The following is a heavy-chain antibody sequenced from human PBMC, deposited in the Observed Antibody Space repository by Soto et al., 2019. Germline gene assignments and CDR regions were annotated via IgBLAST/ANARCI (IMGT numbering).Heavy chain of an antibody. V-gene: IGHV4-59*01. J-gene: IGHJ4*02. CDR3: ARFWRGYFDP. CDR1: GGSISSYY. Sequence: PSETLCLTCTVSGGSISSYYWSWIRQPPGKGLEWIGYIYYSGSTNYNPSLKSRVTISVDTSKNQFSLKLSSVTAADTAVYYCARFWRGYFDPWGQGTLVTVSS. CDR2: IYYSGST. D-gene: IGHD1-26*01.